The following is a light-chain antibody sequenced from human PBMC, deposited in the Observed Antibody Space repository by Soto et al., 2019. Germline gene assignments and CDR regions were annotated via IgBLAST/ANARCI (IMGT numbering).Light chain of an antibody. J-gene: IGKJ2*03. V-gene: IGKV3-20*01. CDR3: QQYGGSPMYS. CDR1: QSVSSNY. CDR2: VAS. Sequence: EIVLTQSPGTLSLSPGDRATLSCRVSQSVSSNYLSWYQQKPGQAPRLLIYVASSRATGIPDRFSGSGSGTDFTLTISRLEPEDTAVYYCQQYGGSPMYSFGQGTKLEIK.